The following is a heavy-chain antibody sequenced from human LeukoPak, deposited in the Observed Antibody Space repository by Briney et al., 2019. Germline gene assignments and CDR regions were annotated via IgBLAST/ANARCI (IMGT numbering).Heavy chain of an antibody. Sequence: GGSLRLSCAASGFTFSSYGMHLVRQAPCKGLEWVAVIWYDGSNKYYADSVKGRFTISRDNSKNTLYLQMNSLRAEDTAVYYCARDGDAFDIWGQGTMVTVSS. CDR1: GFTFSSYG. V-gene: IGHV3-33*01. CDR3: ARDGDAFDI. CDR2: IWYDGSNK. J-gene: IGHJ3*02.